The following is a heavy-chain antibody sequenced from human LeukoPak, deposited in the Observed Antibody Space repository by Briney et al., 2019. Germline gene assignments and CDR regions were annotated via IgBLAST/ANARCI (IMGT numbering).Heavy chain of an antibody. CDR3: ARVFRGAVTSNWFDP. J-gene: IGHJ5*02. Sequence: PSETLSLTCTVSGDSISDFSWTWIRQSPGKGLEWIVFISSSGTSHYSPSLESRVTFSLDTSKSQFSLSLKSVTAADTAVYYCARVFRGAVTSNWFDPWGQGILVTVSS. CDR1: GDSISDFS. CDR2: ISSSGTS. V-gene: IGHV4-59*01. D-gene: IGHD3-3*01.